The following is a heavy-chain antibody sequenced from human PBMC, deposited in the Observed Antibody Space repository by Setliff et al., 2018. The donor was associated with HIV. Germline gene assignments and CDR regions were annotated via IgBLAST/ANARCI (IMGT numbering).Heavy chain of an antibody. CDR2: ISYSGST. V-gene: IGHV4-34*01. D-gene: IGHD5-12*01. CDR3: AKSPGFSGYGGSG. CDR1: GGSFSDYS. J-gene: IGHJ4*02. Sequence: PSETLSLTCAVYGGSFSDYSWSWIRQPPGKGLEWIGEISYSGSTNYNPSLKSRVTISIDTSKNQFSLRLTSVTAADTAVYYCAKSPGFSGYGGSGWGQGTQVTVSS.